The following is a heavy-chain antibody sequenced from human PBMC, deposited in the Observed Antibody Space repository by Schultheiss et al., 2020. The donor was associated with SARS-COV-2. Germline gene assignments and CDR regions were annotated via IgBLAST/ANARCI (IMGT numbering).Heavy chain of an antibody. Sequence: SQTLSLTCAVYGGSFSGYYWSWIRQPPGKGLEWIGEINHSGSTNYNPSLKSRVTISVDTSKNQFSLKLSSVTAADTAVYYCARDPGPVELVITYWYYYYGMDVWGQGTTVTVSS. V-gene: IGHV4-34*01. D-gene: IGHD3-9*01. CDR1: GGSFSGYY. J-gene: IGHJ6*02. CDR2: INHSGST. CDR3: ARDPGPVELVITYWYYYYGMDV.